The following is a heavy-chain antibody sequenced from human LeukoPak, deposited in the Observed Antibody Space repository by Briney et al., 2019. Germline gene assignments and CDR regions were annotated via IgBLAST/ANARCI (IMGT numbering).Heavy chain of an antibody. CDR2: IWYDGSNK. D-gene: IGHD3-16*02. CDR3: ARERNDYVWGSYRYTPIGFDP. CDR1: GFTFSSYG. J-gene: IGHJ5*02. V-gene: IGHV3-33*01. Sequence: GGSLRLSCAASGFTFSSYGMHWVRQAPGKGLEWVAVIWYDGSNKYYADSVRGRFTISRDNSKNTLYLQVNSLRAEDTAVYYCARERNDYVWGSYRYTPIGFDPWGQGTLVTVSS.